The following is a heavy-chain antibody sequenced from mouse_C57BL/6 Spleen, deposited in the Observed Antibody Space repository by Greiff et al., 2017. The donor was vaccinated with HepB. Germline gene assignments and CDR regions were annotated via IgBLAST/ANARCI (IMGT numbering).Heavy chain of an antibody. CDR2: ISSGGDYI. Sequence: EVQLQESGEGLVKPGGSLKLSCAASGFTFSSYAMSWVRQTPEKRLEWVAYISSGGDYIYYADTVKGRFTISRDNARNTLYLQMSSLKSEDTAMYYCTRRDGYYGAMDYWGQGTSVTVSS. J-gene: IGHJ4*01. D-gene: IGHD2-3*01. CDR3: TRRDGYYGAMDY. CDR1: GFTFSSYA. V-gene: IGHV5-9-1*02.